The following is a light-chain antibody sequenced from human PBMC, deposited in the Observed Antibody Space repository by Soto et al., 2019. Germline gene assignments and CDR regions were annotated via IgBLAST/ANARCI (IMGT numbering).Light chain of an antibody. V-gene: IGKV3-11*01. CDR2: DAS. J-gene: IGKJ3*01. Sequence: EIVLTQSPATLSLSPGERATLSCRASQSVSSYLAWYQQKPGQAPRLLIYDASNRATGIPARFSGSGSGTDFTLTISSLEPEDFAVYYCQQLLGTFGPGTKVDIK. CDR3: QQLLGT. CDR1: QSVSSY.